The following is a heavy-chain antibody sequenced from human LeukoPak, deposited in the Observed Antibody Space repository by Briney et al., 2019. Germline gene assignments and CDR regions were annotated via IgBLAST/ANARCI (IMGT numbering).Heavy chain of an antibody. CDR2: INPNSGDT. CDR3: ARGPLEYCSGGTYYSGRNWFDP. D-gene: IGHD2-15*01. CDR1: GYILTDYY. V-gene: IGHV1-2*02. Sequence: ASVKVSCKASGYILTDYYIHWVRQAPGQGLGWMGWINPNSGDTNYAQKFQGRVTMTRDTSISTVYMELRRLRYDDTAAYYCARGPLEYCSGGTYYSGRNWFDPWGQGTLVTVSS. J-gene: IGHJ5*02.